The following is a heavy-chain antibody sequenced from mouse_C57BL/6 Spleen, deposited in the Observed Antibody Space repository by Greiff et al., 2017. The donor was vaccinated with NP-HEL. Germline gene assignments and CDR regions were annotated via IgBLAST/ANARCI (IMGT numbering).Heavy chain of an antibody. D-gene: IGHD4-1*01. CDR3: AHWAYAMDY. CDR1: GYTFTDYN. CDR2: INPNNGGT. Sequence: EVKLMESGPELVKPGASVKMSCKASGYTFTDYNMHWVKQSHGKSLEWIGYINPNNGGTSYNQKFKGKATLTVNKSSSTAYMELRSLTSEDSAVYYCAHWAYAMDYWGQGTSVTVSS. J-gene: IGHJ4*01. V-gene: IGHV1-22*01.